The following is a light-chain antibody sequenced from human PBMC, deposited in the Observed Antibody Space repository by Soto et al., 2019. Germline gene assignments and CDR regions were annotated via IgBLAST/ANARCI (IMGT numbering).Light chain of an antibody. CDR2: WAS. CDR3: QQYYYTPL. V-gene: IGKV4-1*01. J-gene: IGKJ5*01. CDR1: QSFLSSSNNKSY. Sequence: EIVKTQSPDSLAVSLGERDTINCTSSQSFLSSSNNKSYLAWYQQKPGPPPNFLFYWASTRESGVTDRFSGSGSGTDVTLTISCLQAGEVAVYYCQQYYYTPLVGKGPRLDIK.